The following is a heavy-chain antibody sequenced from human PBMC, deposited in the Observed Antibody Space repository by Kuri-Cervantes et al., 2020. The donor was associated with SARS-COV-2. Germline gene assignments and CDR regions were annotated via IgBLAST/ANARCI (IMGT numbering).Heavy chain of an antibody. V-gene: IGHV4-59*12. Sequence: SETLSLTCTVSGGSISSYYWSWIRQPPGKGLVWIGYIYYSGSTNYNPSLKSRVTISVDTSKNQFSLKLSSVTAADTAVYYCARGTGSYYDFWSGSNFDYWGQGTLVTVSS. CDR2: IYYSGST. D-gene: IGHD3-3*01. J-gene: IGHJ4*02. CDR3: ARGTGSYYDFWSGSNFDY. CDR1: GGSISSYY.